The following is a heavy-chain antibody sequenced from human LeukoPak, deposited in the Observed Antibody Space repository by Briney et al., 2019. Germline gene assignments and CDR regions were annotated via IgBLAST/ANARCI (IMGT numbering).Heavy chain of an antibody. D-gene: IGHD5-18*01. V-gene: IGHV4-61*02. CDR2: IYTNGSI. CDR1: GGSISSGSYY. CDR3: ARVNPPRYSYAYYMDV. Sequence: SETLSLTCTVSGGSISSGSYYWSWIRQPAGKGLEWIGRIYTNGSINYNPSLKSRVTISVDTSKNQFSLKLSSATAADTAVYYCARVNPPRYSYAYYMDVWGKGTTVTVSS. J-gene: IGHJ6*03.